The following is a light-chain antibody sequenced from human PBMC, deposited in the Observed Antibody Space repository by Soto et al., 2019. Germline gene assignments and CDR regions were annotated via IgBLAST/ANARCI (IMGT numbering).Light chain of an antibody. CDR2: EVR. Sequence: SALTQPASVSGSPGKSITISCAGTMRDVGAYNLVSWYQQHPGRAPQLIIYEVRNRPSGISFRFSGSKSDNTASLTISGLQAEDEADYYCSSYTSKSSLIFGGGTKVTVL. CDR1: MRDVGAYNL. V-gene: IGLV2-14*01. CDR3: SSYTSKSSLI. J-gene: IGLJ2*01.